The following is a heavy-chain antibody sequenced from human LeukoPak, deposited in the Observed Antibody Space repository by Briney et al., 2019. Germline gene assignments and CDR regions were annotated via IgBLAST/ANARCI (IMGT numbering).Heavy chain of an antibody. Sequence: PGGSLRLSCVASGFTFSSYWMHWVRQAPGKGLVWVSRTNGDGRSTTYADSVKGRFTISRDNAKNTLYLQMNSLRAEDTAVYYCARDQLHCSGGHCYFDSWGQGTLVTVSS. CDR1: GFTFSSYW. CDR2: TNGDGRST. V-gene: IGHV3-74*01. CDR3: ARDQLHCSGGHCYFDS. J-gene: IGHJ4*02. D-gene: IGHD2-15*01.